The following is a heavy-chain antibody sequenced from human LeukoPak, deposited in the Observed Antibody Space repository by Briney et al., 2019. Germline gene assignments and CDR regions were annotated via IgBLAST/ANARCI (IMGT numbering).Heavy chain of an antibody. CDR1: GYSFTSYW. CDR3: ARRLGYSYDLNWFDP. J-gene: IGHJ5*02. V-gene: IGHV5-51*01. D-gene: IGHD5-18*01. CDR2: IYPGDSDT. Sequence: GESLKISCKGSGYSFTSYWIGWVRQMSGKGLEWMGIIYPGDSDTRYSPPFQGQVTISADKSISTAYLQWSSLKASDTAMYYCARRLGYSYDLNWFDPWGQGTLVTVSS.